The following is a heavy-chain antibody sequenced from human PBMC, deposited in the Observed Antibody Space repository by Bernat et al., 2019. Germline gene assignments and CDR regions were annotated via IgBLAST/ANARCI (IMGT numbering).Heavy chain of an antibody. CDR3: ARSALPYVDTAMVMEY. Sequence: QVQLVESGGGVVQPGRSLRLSCAASGFTFSSYGMHWVRQAPGKGLAWVAVIWYDGSNKYYADSVKGRFTISRDNSKNTLYLQMNSLRAEDTAVYYCARSALPYVDTAMVMEYWGQGTLVTVSS. CDR2: IWYDGSNK. J-gene: IGHJ4*02. CDR1: GFTFSSYG. V-gene: IGHV3-33*01. D-gene: IGHD5-18*01.